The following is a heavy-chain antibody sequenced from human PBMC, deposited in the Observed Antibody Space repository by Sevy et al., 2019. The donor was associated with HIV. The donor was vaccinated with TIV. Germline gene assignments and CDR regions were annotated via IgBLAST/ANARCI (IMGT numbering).Heavy chain of an antibody. D-gene: IGHD6-6*01. CDR3: ARSIAAPRGMDV. CDR1: GDSISSYY. J-gene: IGHJ6*02. CDR2: IFYNGIT. V-gene: IGHV4-59*01. Sequence: SETLSLPCTVSGDSISSYYWSWIRQPPGKGLEWIGYIFYNGITNYNPSLKSRVTISVDTSKNQFSLKLSSVTASDTAVYYCARSIAAPRGMDVWGQGTTVTVSS.